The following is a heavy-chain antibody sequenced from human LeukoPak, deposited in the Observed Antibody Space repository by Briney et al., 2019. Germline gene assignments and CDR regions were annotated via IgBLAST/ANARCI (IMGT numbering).Heavy chain of an antibody. CDR2: IWYDGSNK. J-gene: IGHJ4*02. CDR3: ARFKGGTAHFDY. V-gene: IGHV3-33*01. D-gene: IGHD2-15*01. CDR1: GFTFSSYG. Sequence: KPGGSLRLSCAASGFTFSSYGMHWVRQAPGKGLEWVAVIWYDGSNKYYADSVKGRFTISRDNSKNTLYLQMNSLRAEDTAVYYCARFKGGTAHFDYWGQGTLVTVSS.